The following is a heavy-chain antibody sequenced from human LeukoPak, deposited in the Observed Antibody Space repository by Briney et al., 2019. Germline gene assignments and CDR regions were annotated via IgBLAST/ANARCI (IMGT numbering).Heavy chain of an antibody. D-gene: IGHD6-19*01. V-gene: IGHV4-38-2*02. CDR3: ARDHTTSIAVAGTSWIDY. J-gene: IGHJ4*02. Sequence: SETLSLTCAVSGYSISSGYYWGWIRQPPGKGLEWIGSIYHSGSTHYSPPLKSRVTISVDTSKNQFSLKLSSVTAADTAVYYCARDHTTSIAVAGTSWIDYWGQGTLVTVSS. CDR2: IYHSGST. CDR1: GYSISSGYY.